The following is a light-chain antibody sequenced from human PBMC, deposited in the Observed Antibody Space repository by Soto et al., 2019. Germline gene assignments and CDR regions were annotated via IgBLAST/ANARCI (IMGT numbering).Light chain of an antibody. V-gene: IGLV2-14*01. Sequence: QSVLTQPRSVSGSPGQSVTLSCTGTSSDVGGSNYVSWYQHHPLRAPKLLMFEVSYRPSGVSNRFSGSKSGNTASLTISGLQAEDEADYYCSSYTSSNTLEVFGSGTKVTVL. CDR2: EVS. CDR1: SSDVGGSNY. J-gene: IGLJ1*01. CDR3: SSYTSSNTLEV.